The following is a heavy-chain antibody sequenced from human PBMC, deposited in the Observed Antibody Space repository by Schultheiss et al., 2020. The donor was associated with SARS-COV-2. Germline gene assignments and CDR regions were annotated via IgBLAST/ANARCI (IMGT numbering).Heavy chain of an antibody. Sequence: GGSLRLSCAASGFTLSAYAMTWVRQAPGKGLEWVSTISGTGSRTYYADSVKGRFTISRDNSKHTLFLQMNSMRDEDTAVYYCARGQQWLAKDFDYWGQGTLVTVSS. D-gene: IGHD6-19*01. J-gene: IGHJ4*02. CDR3: ARGQQWLAKDFDY. CDR1: GFTLSAYA. V-gene: IGHV3-23*01. CDR2: ISGTGSRT.